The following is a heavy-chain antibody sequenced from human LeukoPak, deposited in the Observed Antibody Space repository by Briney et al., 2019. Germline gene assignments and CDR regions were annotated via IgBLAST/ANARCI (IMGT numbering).Heavy chain of an antibody. J-gene: IGHJ6*02. CDR2: INHSGST. CDR1: GGSLRGYY. CDR3: ERSWMHSYGLMDF. V-gene: IGHV4-34*01. Sequence: PSETLSLTCAVPGGSLRGYYWSWIRQPPGKGLERIGEINHSGSTIYHPSLKSRVTISVDTSKNQFSLKLSSGTAADTAVCYCERSWMHSYGLMDFWGQGTTVTVSS. D-gene: IGHD5-18*01.